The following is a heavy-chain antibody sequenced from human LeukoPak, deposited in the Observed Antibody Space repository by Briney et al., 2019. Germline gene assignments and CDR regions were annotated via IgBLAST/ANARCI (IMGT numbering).Heavy chain of an antibody. CDR2: ISYDGSSK. Sequence: GRSLRLSCTASGFTFSSYGIHWVRQAPGEGLEWVAVISYDGSSKYYADSVKGRFTISRDNSKNTLHLQMNSLRAEDTAVYYCAKDGGSYLNWIDPWGQGTLVTDSS. CDR3: AKDGGSYLNWIDP. V-gene: IGHV3-30*18. D-gene: IGHD1-26*01. J-gene: IGHJ5*02. CDR1: GFTFSSYG.